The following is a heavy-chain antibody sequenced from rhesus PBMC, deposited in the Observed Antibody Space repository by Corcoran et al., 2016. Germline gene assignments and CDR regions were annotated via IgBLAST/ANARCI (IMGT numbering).Heavy chain of an antibody. V-gene: IGHV4S7*01. CDR2: IYGRSGST. J-gene: IGHJ4*01. CDR3: ARGSSGSWNVLDY. CDR1: GYSISSNY. D-gene: IGHD6-25*01. Sequence: QVQLQESGPGLVKPSETLSLTCAVSGYSISSNYWSWIRQPPGKGLEWIGYIYGRSGSTYYNPSLNNRVTISIDTSKNQFSLKLSSVTAADTAVYDCARGSSGSWNVLDYWGQGLLVTVSS.